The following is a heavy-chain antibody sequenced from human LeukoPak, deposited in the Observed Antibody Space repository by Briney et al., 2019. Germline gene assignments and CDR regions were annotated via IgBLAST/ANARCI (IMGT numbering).Heavy chain of an antibody. CDR2: INTFASYI. D-gene: IGHD2-21*01. Sequence: TGGSLRLSCAASGFNFSSFSINWVRQAPGKGLEWVSSINTFASYIYYADSVRGRFTISRDNAKNSLYLQMNSLRAEDTGVYYCARLRRNGDSGGFYYYYDSWGQGTLVTVSS. CDR3: ARLRRNGDSGGFYYYYDS. CDR1: GFNFSSFS. J-gene: IGHJ4*02. V-gene: IGHV3-21*01.